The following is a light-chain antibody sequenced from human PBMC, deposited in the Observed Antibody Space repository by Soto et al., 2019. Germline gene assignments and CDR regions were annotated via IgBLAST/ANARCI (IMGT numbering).Light chain of an antibody. CDR1: QNIENNY. CDR3: QQCSSSPLT. V-gene: IGKV3-20*01. Sequence: EIVLTQSPGTLSLSPGERATLSCRASQNIENNYLAWYQQKPGQAPRLLIDDASSRGTGVPDRFSGSGSGTDFTLTISRLEPEDFAVYFCQQCSSSPLTFGGGTKLELK. CDR2: DAS. J-gene: IGKJ4*01.